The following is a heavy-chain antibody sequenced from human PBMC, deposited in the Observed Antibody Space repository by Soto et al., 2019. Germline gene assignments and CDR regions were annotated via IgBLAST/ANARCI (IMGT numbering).Heavy chain of an antibody. CDR2: IIPILGIA. J-gene: IGHJ5*02. CDR3: AGGYRGP. V-gene: IGHV1-69*02. CDR1: GGTFSNYT. Sequence: QVQLVQSGAEVKKPGSSVKVSCKASGGTFSNYTISWVRQAPGQGLELMGRIIPILGIANYAKKFQGRVTNTADKSTSTAYMGLSSLRSDDTPVYYCAGGYRGPWCEGTLVTVSS. D-gene: IGHD6-13*01.